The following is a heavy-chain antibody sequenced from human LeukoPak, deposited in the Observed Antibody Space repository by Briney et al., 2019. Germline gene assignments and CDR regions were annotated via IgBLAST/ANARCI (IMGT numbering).Heavy chain of an antibody. Sequence: SVKVSCKASGGTFSSYAISWVRQAPGQGLEWMGGIIPIFGTANYAQKFQGRVTITTDESTSTACMELSSLRSEDTAVYYCARDLPSTIAVAGGGFDYWGQGTLVTVSS. CDR2: IIPIFGTA. CDR1: GGTFSSYA. V-gene: IGHV1-69*05. D-gene: IGHD6-19*01. CDR3: ARDLPSTIAVAGGGFDY. J-gene: IGHJ4*02.